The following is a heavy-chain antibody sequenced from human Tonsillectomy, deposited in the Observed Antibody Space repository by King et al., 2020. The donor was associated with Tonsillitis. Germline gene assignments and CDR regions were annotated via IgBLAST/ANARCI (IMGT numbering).Heavy chain of an antibody. CDR1: GFSVRNNY. D-gene: IGHD2-2*01. CDR3: PSPNCGSSACDDNYYGLDV. CDR2: MYSGGFT. J-gene: IGHJ6*04. V-gene: IGHV3-53*01. Sequence: VQLVESGGGLVQPGGSLRLSCAVSGFSVRNNYMVWVRQAPGKGLEWVSVMYSGGFTYYADSVKDRFTISRRNSVNTLYLQIDSLRANDTAVYFCPSPNCGSSACDDNYYGLDVWGEGTPVTFSA.